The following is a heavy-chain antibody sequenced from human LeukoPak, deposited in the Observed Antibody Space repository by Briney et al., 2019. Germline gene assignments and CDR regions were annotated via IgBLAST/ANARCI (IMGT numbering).Heavy chain of an antibody. Sequence: SVKVSCKASGGTFGGYTISWVRQAPGQGLEWRGGIIPMLRSSTYSQSFQGRLTITTDESTTTVHMELRSLRSEDTAVYYCARELSAAAPYYMDVWGKGTTVAVSS. CDR1: GGTFGGYT. J-gene: IGHJ6*03. CDR3: ARELSAAAPYYMDV. CDR2: IIPMLRSS. V-gene: IGHV1-69*16. D-gene: IGHD6-25*01.